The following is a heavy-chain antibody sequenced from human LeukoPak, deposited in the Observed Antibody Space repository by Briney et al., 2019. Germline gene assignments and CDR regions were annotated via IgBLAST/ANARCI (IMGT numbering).Heavy chain of an antibody. CDR3: AKAEGVVVPAAHGAFDI. CDR2: ISSDSSTI. D-gene: IGHD2-2*01. CDR1: GFTFSTYS. Sequence: PGGSLRLSCAASGFTFSTYSMNWVRQTPGEGLEWVSYISSDSSTILYADSVKGRLTISRDNAKNSLYLQMNSLRAEDTAVYYCAKAEGVVVPAAHGAFDIWGQGTMVTVSS. J-gene: IGHJ3*02. V-gene: IGHV3-48*04.